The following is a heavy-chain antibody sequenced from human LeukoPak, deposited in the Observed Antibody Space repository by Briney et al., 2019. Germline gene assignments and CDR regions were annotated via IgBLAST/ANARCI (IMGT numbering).Heavy chain of an antibody. Sequence: SETLSLICTVSHGSINNYYWSWIRQAPGKGLEWIGNIFDSGSPRYNPSLKSRVTISVDTSKKQFSLNLRSVTAADTAVYFCARDMRPNQLLFKWFDPWGQGTLVIVSS. CDR2: IFDSGSP. J-gene: IGHJ5*02. CDR3: ARDMRPNQLLFKWFDP. CDR1: HGSINNYY. D-gene: IGHD2-2*01. V-gene: IGHV4-59*01.